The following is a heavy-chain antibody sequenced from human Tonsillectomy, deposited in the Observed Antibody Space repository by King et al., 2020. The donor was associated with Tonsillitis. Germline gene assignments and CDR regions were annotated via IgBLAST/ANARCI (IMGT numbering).Heavy chain of an antibody. J-gene: IGHJ3*02. V-gene: IGHV4-59*01. CDR1: GGSISSYY. CDR2: IHDRGST. D-gene: IGHD3-3*01. Sequence: VQLQESGPGLVKPSETLSLTCTVSGGSISSYYWSWIRQPPGKGLEWIWYIHDRGSTNYNPSLKSRVTMSVDTSKNQFSLKLSPVTAADTAVYYCARDERWGFVESGDAFDIWGQGTMVTVSS. CDR3: ARDERWGFVESGDAFDI.